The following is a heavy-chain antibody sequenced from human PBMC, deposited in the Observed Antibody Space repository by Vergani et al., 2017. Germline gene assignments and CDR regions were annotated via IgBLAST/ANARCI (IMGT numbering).Heavy chain of an antibody. Sequence: EVELVQSGPEMSKPGESLKISCKGSEYSFGNYWIGWVRQMPGKGLEWMGIIYPADSDTRYSPSFQGQVTISADKSISTACLQWDSLKASDTALNYCARHTTYTDSWGQGTLVTVSS. CDR3: ARHTTYTDS. D-gene: IGHD1-1*01. J-gene: IGHJ4*02. CDR1: EYSFGNYW. CDR2: IYPADSDT. V-gene: IGHV5-51*01.